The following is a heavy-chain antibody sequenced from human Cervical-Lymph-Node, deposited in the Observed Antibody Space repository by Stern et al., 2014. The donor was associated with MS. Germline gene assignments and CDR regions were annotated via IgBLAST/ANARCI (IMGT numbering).Heavy chain of an antibody. D-gene: IGHD6-19*01. J-gene: IGHJ4*02. CDR1: GGSISSSYYY. V-gene: IGHV4-39*01. CDR2: IYYSGST. CDR3: ASREVAGALVY. Sequence: QVQLVESGPGLVKPSETLSLTCTVSGGSISSSYYYWVWIRQPPGKGLEWIGSIYYSGSTYYNPSFKSRVTISVDTSRHQFSLKLNSLTAADTAIYYCASREVAGALVYWGQGTVVTVSS.